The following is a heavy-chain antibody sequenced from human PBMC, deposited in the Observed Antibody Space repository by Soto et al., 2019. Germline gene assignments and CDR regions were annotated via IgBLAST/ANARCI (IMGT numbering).Heavy chain of an antibody. Sequence: QVQLVQSGAEVKKPGSSVRVSCKASGDSVSSYTITWVRQAPRQGLEWLGGIIPIFGSTTYAQKFQERVTLTADETTTTAYMELSRLTSEDTAVYYCAGEGARTSCSGDHCQQLYNWIDPWGQGTLVTVSS. CDR1: GDSVSSYT. J-gene: IGHJ5*02. D-gene: IGHD2-21*01. CDR3: AGEGARTSCSGDHCQQLYNWIDP. CDR2: IIPIFGST. V-gene: IGHV1-69*01.